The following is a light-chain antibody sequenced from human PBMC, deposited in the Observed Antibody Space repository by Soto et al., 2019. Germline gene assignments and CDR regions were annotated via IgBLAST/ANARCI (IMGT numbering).Light chain of an antibody. J-gene: IGKJ4*01. CDR3: QQSYSAPLT. CDR2: AAS. V-gene: IGKV1-39*01. CDR1: QAISSY. Sequence: DIQMTQSPSPLSASVGDRVTITCRASQAISSYLNWYQQKPGKAPKLLIYAASSLQSGVPSRFSCSGSGTDFTLTISSLQPEDFATYYCQQSYSAPLTFGGGTKVEIE.